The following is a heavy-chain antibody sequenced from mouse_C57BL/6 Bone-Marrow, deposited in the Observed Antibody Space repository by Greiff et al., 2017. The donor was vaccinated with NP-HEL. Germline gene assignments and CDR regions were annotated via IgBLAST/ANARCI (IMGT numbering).Heavy chain of an antibody. CDR3: ASSGDSFLYWCFDV. CDR2: IYPRSGNT. CDR1: GYTFTSYG. V-gene: IGHV1-81*01. J-gene: IGHJ1*03. D-gene: IGHD2-12*01. Sequence: QVQLKESGAELARPGASVKLSCKASGYTFTSYGISWVKQRTGQGLEWIGEIYPRSGNTYYNEKFKGKATLTADNSSSTAYMELRSLTSEDSAVYFGASSGDSFLYWCFDVGGTGTTVTGSS.